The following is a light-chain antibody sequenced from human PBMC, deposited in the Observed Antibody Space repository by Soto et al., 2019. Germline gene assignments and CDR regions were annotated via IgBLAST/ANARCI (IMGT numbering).Light chain of an antibody. CDR3: QQYGSSPYT. J-gene: IGKJ2*01. Sequence: EIVLTQSPSTLSLSPGERATLSCRASQSVSSSYLAWYQQKPGQAPRLLIHGASSRATGIPDRFSGSGSGTDFTLTIRRLEPEDFAVYYCQQYGSSPYTFGQGTKVDI. CDR2: GAS. V-gene: IGKV3-20*01. CDR1: QSVSSSY.